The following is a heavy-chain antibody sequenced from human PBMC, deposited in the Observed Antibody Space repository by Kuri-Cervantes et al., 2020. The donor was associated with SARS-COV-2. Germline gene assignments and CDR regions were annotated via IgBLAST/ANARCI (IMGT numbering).Heavy chain of an antibody. Sequence: GGSLRLSCAASGFTFSDYYMSWIRQAPGKGLEWVSYISSSGSTIYYADSVKGRFTISRDNAKNSLYLQMSSLRSDDTAIYYCARVDVGHDSGNYFNFLGWFDPWGQGTLVTVSS. CDR2: ISSSGSTI. V-gene: IGHV3-11*01. CDR1: GFTFSDYY. J-gene: IGHJ5*02. CDR3: ARVDVGHDSGNYFNFLGWFDP. D-gene: IGHD1-7*01.